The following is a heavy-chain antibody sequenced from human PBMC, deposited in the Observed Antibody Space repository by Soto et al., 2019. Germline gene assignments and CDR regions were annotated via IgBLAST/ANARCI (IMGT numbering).Heavy chain of an antibody. V-gene: IGHV4-39*01. J-gene: IGHJ5*02. CDR3: SSYPSGFLFDP. D-gene: IGHD5-12*01. CDR2: IYYSGST. CDR1: GGSISSSSYF. Sequence: QLQLQESGPGLVKPSETLSLTCTVSGGSISSSSYFWGWIRQPPGKGLEWIGSIYYSGSTYYNQSIRPLVTISVDTAKNQLPRKLSFVAASYRPMYYCSSYPSGFLFDPWGQGTLVTVSS.